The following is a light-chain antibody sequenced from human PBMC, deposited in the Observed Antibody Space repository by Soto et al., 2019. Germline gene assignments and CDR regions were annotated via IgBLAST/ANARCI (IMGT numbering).Light chain of an antibody. CDR1: SSDIGASNF. J-gene: IGLJ1*01. CDR3: SSFTGFSTV. V-gene: IGLV2-8*01. CDR2: EVT. Sequence: QSVLTQPPSAPGSPGQSVTISCTGTSSDIGASNFVSWYQQHPGKAPKLVIYEVTKRPSGVPDRFSGSKFGNTASLTVSGLQTEDGADYYCSSFTGFSTVFGSGTKVTV.